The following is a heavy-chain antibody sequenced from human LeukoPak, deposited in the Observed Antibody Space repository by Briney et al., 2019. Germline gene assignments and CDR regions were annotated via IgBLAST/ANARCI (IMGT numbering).Heavy chain of an antibody. Sequence: TGGSLRLSCAASGFTFSSYWMHWVRQAPGKGLVWVSVIYSGGSTYYADSVKGRFTISRDNSKNTLYLQMNSLRAEDTAVYYCASLTAMVPTYYYGMDVWGQGTTVTVSS. CDR1: GFTFSSYW. D-gene: IGHD5-18*01. J-gene: IGHJ6*02. CDR2: IYSGGST. CDR3: ASLTAMVPTYYYGMDV. V-gene: IGHV3-53*01.